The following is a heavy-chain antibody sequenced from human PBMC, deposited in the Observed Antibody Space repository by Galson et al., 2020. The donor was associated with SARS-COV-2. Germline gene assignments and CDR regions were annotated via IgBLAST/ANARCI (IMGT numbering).Heavy chain of an antibody. Sequence: GGSLRLSCAASGFTFSNACMSWIRQAPGKGLEWVGRIKSKTDGDTKDYAAPVKGRFTISTDDSKNTLYLQMNSLKTEDTAVYYCTTDLWRDFWSGYLEHDALDIWGQGTMVTVSS. CDR3: TTDLWRDFWSGYLEHDALDI. CDR2: IKSKTDGDTK. J-gene: IGHJ3*02. D-gene: IGHD3-3*01. CDR1: GFTFSNAC. V-gene: IGHV3-15*01.